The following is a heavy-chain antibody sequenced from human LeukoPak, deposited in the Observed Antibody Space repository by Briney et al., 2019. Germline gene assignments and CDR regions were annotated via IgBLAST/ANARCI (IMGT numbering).Heavy chain of an antibody. V-gene: IGHV4-59*12. J-gene: IGHJ6*03. CDR1: GGSISSYY. CDR2: IYYSGST. Sequence: PSETLSLTCTVSGGSISSYYWSWIRQPPGKGLEWIGYIYYSGSTNYNPSLKSRVTISVDTSKNQFSLKLSSVTAADTAVYYCARGRGAYYYGSGSYKYMDVWGKGTTVTVSS. CDR3: ARGRGAYYYGSGSYKYMDV. D-gene: IGHD3-10*01.